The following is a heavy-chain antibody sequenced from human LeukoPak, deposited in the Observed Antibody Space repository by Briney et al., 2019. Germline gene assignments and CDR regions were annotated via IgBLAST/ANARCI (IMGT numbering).Heavy chain of an antibody. CDR2: KWYDGSKI. Sequence: QSGGSLRLSCAASGFTFSTYAMYWVRQAPGKGLECVLIKWYDGSKIFYADSVKGRFTISRDNSKNTLYLQMNSLRAEDTAVYYCARGAYCSSSCPGAFDIWGQGTMVTVSS. J-gene: IGHJ3*02. CDR3: ARGAYCSSSCPGAFDI. V-gene: IGHV3-33*01. CDR1: GFTFSTYA. D-gene: IGHD2-2*01.